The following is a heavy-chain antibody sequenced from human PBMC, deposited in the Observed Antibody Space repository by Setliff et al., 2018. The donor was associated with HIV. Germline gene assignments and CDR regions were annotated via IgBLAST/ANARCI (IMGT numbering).Heavy chain of an antibody. CDR3: ARELSHIVGAPRYMDV. CDR2: MSHNGKT. V-gene: IGHV4-38-2*02. D-gene: IGHD1-26*01. CDR1: GYSISSGYY. J-gene: IGHJ6*03. Sequence: PSETLSLTCAVSGYSISSGYYWGWIRQPPGKGLEWIASMSHNGKTYYNPSLKSRVTISVDTSKNQISLKMNSVTAADTAVYHCARELSHIVGAPRYMDVWGKGTTVTVS.